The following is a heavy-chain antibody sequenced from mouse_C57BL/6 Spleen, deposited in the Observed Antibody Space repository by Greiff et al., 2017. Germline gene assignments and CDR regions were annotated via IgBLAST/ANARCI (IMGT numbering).Heavy chain of an antibody. CDR3: AREGTGRGFDN. J-gene: IGHJ2*01. D-gene: IGHD4-1*01. Sequence: QVQLQQPGAELVRPGSSVKLSCKASGYTFTSYWMHWVKQRPIQGLEWIGNIDPSDSETHYNQKFKDKATLTVDKSSSTAYMQLSSLTSEDSAVYYCAREGTGRGFDNWGEGTTLTVSS. V-gene: IGHV1-52*01. CDR1: GYTFTSYW. CDR2: IDPSDSET.